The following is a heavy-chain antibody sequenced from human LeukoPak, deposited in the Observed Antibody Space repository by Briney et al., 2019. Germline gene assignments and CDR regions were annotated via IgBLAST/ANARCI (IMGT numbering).Heavy chain of an antibody. D-gene: IGHD3-10*01. V-gene: IGHV3-30-3*01. J-gene: IGHJ4*02. CDR2: ISYDGSNK. CDR3: TTDAYYYGSGSADY. CDR1: GFTFSSYA. Sequence: PGRSLRLSCAASGFTFSSYARHWVRQAPGKGLEWVAVISYDGSNKYYADSVKGRFTISRDNSKNTLYLQMNSLKTEDTAVYYCTTDAYYYGSGSADYWGQGTLVTVSS.